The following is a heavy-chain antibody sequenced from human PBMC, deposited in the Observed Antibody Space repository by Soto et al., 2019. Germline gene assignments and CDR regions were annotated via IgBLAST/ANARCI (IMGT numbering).Heavy chain of an antibody. J-gene: IGHJ4*02. CDR3: ARGVWSVLYGSGSYSLDY. D-gene: IGHD3-10*01. CDR1: GGSISSGGYY. Sequence: SETLSLTCTVSGGSISSGGYYWSWIRQHPGKGLEWIGYIYYSGSTYYNPSLKSRVTISVDTSKNQFSLKLSSVTAADTAVYYFARGVWSVLYGSGSYSLDYWGQGTLVTVSS. V-gene: IGHV4-31*03. CDR2: IYYSGST.